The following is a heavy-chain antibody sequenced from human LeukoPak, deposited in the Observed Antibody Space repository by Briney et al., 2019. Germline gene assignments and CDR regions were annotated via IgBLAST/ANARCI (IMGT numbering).Heavy chain of an antibody. CDR1: GGSFSSYY. V-gene: IGHV4-39*01. CDR2: IYYSGST. D-gene: IGHD6-19*01. Sequence: SETLSLTCAVYGGSFSSYYWGWIRQPPGKGLEWIGSIYYSGSTYYNPSLKSRVTISVDTSKNQFSLELSSVTAADTAVYYCARLKSGWYPPLMDVWGQGTTVTVSS. CDR3: ARLKSGWYPPLMDV. J-gene: IGHJ6*02.